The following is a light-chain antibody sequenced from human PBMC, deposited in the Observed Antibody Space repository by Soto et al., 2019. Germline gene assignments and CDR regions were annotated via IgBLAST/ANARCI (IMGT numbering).Light chain of an antibody. V-gene: IGKV3-15*01. CDR2: DAS. J-gene: IGKJ3*01. CDR3: QQSYNIPLT. Sequence: EIVMTQSPATLSVSPGEGATLSCRASQSVNSELAWYQQKRGQAPRLLIFDASTRATGIPARFSGSGSGTEFTLTISSLQSEDFATYYCQQSYNIPLTFGPGTKVDFK. CDR1: QSVNSE.